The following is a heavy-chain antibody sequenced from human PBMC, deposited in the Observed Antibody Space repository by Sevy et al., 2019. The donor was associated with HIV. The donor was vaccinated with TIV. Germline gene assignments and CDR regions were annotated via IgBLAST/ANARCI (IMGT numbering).Heavy chain of an antibody. J-gene: IGHJ4*02. Sequence: GGSLRLSCAASGFTFSSYEMNWVRQAPGKGLEWVSCSSISGTSKYYANSVKGGFTTSRDSPKNSLYLQMNSLRAEDTAVYYCARGPHYYYDSSAFFDYWGQGTLVTVSS. CDR2: SSISGTSK. CDR1: GFTFSSYE. V-gene: IGHV3-48*03. CDR3: ARGPHYYYDSSAFFDY. D-gene: IGHD3-22*01.